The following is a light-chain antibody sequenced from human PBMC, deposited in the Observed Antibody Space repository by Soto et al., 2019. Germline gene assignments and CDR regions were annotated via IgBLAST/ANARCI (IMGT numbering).Light chain of an antibody. CDR2: DAS. CDR3: QQRSNWPLT. Sequence: ETVLTQSPATLSLSPGESATLSCRASQSVSSYLAWYQQKPGQAPRLLISDASNRATGIPARFSGSGSGTDFTHTIASLDPEDFSVYYCQQRSNWPLTFGGGTKVEFK. CDR1: QSVSSY. V-gene: IGKV3-11*01. J-gene: IGKJ4*01.